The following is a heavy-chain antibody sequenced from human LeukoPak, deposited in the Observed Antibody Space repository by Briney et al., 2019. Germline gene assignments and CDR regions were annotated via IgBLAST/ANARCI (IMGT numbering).Heavy chain of an antibody. V-gene: IGHV4-4*02. D-gene: IGHD3-10*01. CDR1: GGSISSSNW. Sequence: PSETLSFTCGVSGGSISSSNWWSWVRHPPGKGLEWLGEIYHSGSNNYTPSLKSRVMISVDKSKNQFSLKLSSVTAADTAVYYCARDQDYYGSGSYGPDHWGQGILVTVSS. J-gene: IGHJ5*02. CDR3: ARDQDYYGSGSYGPDH. CDR2: IYHSGSN.